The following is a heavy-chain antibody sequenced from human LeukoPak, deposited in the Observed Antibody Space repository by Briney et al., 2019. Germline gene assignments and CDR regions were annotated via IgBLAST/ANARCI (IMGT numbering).Heavy chain of an antibody. CDR3: AREEWELHNSRHFDY. V-gene: IGHV1-18*01. D-gene: IGHD1-26*01. J-gene: IGHJ4*02. Sequence: ASVKVSRKASGYTFTSYGISWVRQAPGQGLEWMGWISAYNGNTNYAQKLQGRVTMTTDTSTSTAYMELRSLRSDDTAVYYCAREEWELHNSRHFDYWGQGTLVTVSS. CDR2: ISAYNGNT. CDR1: GYTFTSYG.